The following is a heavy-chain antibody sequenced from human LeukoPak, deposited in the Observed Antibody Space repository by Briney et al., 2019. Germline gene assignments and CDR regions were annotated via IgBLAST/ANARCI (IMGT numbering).Heavy chain of an antibody. CDR3: ARDAGYGGNSDY. CDR2: INKDGSDK. Sequence: GGSLRLSCAAFGFTFNMYWMTWVRQAPGRGLESVAYINKDGSDKYYVDSVKGRFTVSRDNAKNSLYLQMNSLRAEDTAVYYCARDAGYGGNSDYWGQGTLVTVSS. D-gene: IGHD4-23*01. J-gene: IGHJ4*02. V-gene: IGHV3-7*01. CDR1: GFTFNMYW.